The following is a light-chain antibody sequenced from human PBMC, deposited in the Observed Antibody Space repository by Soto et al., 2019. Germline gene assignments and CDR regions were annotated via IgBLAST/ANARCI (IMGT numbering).Light chain of an antibody. CDR3: QQYGNSIPIT. CDR2: GAF. J-gene: IGKJ5*01. Sequence: TQSPSSVSASVGDRVTITCRASQGISSWLAWYQQKPGQAPRLLIYGAFSRATGIPDRFSGSGSGTDFTLTISRLEPEDFAVYYCQQYGNSIPITFGQGTRLEIK. V-gene: IGKV3-20*01. CDR1: QGISSW.